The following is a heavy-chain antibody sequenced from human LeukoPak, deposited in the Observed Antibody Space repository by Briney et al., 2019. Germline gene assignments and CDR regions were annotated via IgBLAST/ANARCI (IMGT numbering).Heavy chain of an antibody. CDR3: ARRRTRGLLRHFDY. CDR1: GGSFSGYY. Sequence: PSETLSLTCAVYGGSFSGYYWSWIRQPPGKGLEWIGEINHSGSTNYNPSLKSRVTISVDTSKNQFSLKLSSVTAADTAVYYCARRRTRGLLRHFDYWGQGTLVTVSS. V-gene: IGHV4-34*01. D-gene: IGHD2-15*01. CDR2: INHSGST. J-gene: IGHJ4*02.